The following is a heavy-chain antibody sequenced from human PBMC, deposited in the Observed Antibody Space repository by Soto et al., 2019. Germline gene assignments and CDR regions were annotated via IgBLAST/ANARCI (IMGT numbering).Heavy chain of an antibody. CDR3: ARERTGTPSIDV. Sequence: QVQLVQSGAEVKKPGASVKVSCKASGYTFTSYDINWVRQATGQGLEWMGWMNPNSGNTGYAQKSQGLVTVSRNTSLITAYIERSSLRSEDTAVFYCARERTGTPSIDVWGQGTTVTVSS. D-gene: IGHD1-1*01. V-gene: IGHV1-8*01. CDR1: GYTFTSYD. CDR2: MNPNSGNT. J-gene: IGHJ6*02.